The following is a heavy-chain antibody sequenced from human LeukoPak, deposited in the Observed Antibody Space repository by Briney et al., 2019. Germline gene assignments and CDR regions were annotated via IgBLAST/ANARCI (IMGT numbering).Heavy chain of an antibody. Sequence: GGSLRLSCAASGFTFSSSAMSWVRQAPGKGLEWVSAISNNGGYTYYADSVQGRFTISRDNSKSTLCLQMNSLRAEDTAVYYCAKGFYDSSGREIYNWFDPWGQGTLVTVSS. J-gene: IGHJ5*02. D-gene: IGHD3-22*01. CDR3: AKGFYDSSGREIYNWFDP. CDR1: GFTFSSSA. CDR2: ISNNGGYT. V-gene: IGHV3-23*01.